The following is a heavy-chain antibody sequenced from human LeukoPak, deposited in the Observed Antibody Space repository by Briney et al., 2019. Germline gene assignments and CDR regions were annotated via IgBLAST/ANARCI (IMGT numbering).Heavy chain of an antibody. CDR2: IYYSGST. CDR1: GGSISSYY. D-gene: IGHD3-10*01. V-gene: IGHV4-59*01. CDR3: ARGKGGSGSFHYYGMDV. Sequence: PSETLSLTCTVSGGSISSYYWSWIRQPPGKGLEWIGYIYYSGSTNYNPSLKSRVTISVDTSKNQFSLKLSSVTAADTAVYYCARGKGGSGSFHYYGMDVWGQGTTVTVSS. J-gene: IGHJ6*02.